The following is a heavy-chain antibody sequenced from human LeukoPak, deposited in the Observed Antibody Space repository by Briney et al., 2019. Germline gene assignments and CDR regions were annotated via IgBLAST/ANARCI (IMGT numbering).Heavy chain of an antibody. V-gene: IGHV1-2*02. J-gene: IGHJ4*02. CDR2: INPNSGAT. CDR3: ARSAVAPYYLDY. Sequence: ASVKVSCKASGYTFTGYSMHWVRQAPGQGLEWMGWINPNSGATNYAQKFQGRVTMTRDPSISTAHMELSRLRSEDRAVYYVARSAVAPYYLDYWGQGTLVTVSS. CDR1: GYTFTGYS.